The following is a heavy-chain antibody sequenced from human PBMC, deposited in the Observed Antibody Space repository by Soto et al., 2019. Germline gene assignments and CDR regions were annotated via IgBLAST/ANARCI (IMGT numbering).Heavy chain of an antibody. Sequence: SVKVSCKASGGTFSSYTISWVRQAPGQGLEWMGRIIPILGIANYAQKFQGRVTITADKSTSTAYMELSSLRSEDTAVYYCARIHYYGSGSDAPGKLPFNWFDPWGQGTXVTVSS. D-gene: IGHD3-10*01. V-gene: IGHV1-69*02. J-gene: IGHJ5*02. CDR1: GGTFSSYT. CDR3: ARIHYYGSGSDAPGKLPFNWFDP. CDR2: IIPILGIA.